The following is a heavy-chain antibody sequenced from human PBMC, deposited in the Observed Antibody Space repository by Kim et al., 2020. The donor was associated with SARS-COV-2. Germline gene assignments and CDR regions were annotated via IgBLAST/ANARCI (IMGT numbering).Heavy chain of an antibody. CDR2: INHSGST. CDR1: GGSFSGYY. CDR3: ARGLGIDYPYYFDY. D-gene: IGHD4-17*01. Sequence: SETLSLTCAVYGGSFSGYYWSWIRQPPGKGLEWIGEINHSGSTNYNPSLKSRVTISVDTSKNQFSLKLSSVTAADTAVYYCARGLGIDYPYYFDYWGQGT. V-gene: IGHV4-34*01. J-gene: IGHJ4*02.